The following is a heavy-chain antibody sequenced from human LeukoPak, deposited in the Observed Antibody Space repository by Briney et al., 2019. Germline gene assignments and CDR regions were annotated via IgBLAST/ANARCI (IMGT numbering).Heavy chain of an antibody. J-gene: IGHJ4*02. Sequence: SETLSLTCAVYGGSFSGYYWSWIRQPPGKVLEWIGEINHSGSTNYNPSLKSRVTISVDTSKNQFSLKLSSVTAADTAVYYCARDYYDILTGYYKLDYWGQGTLVTVSS. V-gene: IGHV4-34*01. CDR3: ARDYYDILTGYYKLDY. D-gene: IGHD3-9*01. CDR2: INHSGST. CDR1: GGSFSGYY.